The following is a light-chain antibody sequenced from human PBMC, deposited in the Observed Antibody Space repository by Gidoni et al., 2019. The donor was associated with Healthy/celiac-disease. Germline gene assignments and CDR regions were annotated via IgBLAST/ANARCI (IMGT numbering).Light chain of an antibody. CDR2: AAS. CDR3: QPSYSTPFP. Sequence: DIQMTQSPPSLSASVGDRVTITCRASQSISSYFNWYQQKPGKAPKLLIYAASSLQSGVPSRFSGSGSGTDFTLPISSLQPEDFATYYCQPSYSTPFPFGPGTKVDLK. CDR1: QSISSY. V-gene: IGKV1-39*01. J-gene: IGKJ3*01.